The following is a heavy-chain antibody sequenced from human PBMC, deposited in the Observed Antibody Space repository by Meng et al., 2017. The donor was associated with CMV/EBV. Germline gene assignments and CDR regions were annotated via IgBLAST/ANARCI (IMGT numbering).Heavy chain of an antibody. CDR2: IYPGDSDT. V-gene: IGHV5-51*01. Sequence: KVSCKGSGYSFTSYWIGWVRQMPGKGLEWVGIIYPGDSDTRYSPSFQGQVTISADKSISTAYLQWSSLKASDTAMYCCARVPHYGAPFDYWGHGTLVTVSS. CDR1: GYSFTSYW. J-gene: IGHJ4*01. D-gene: IGHD3-16*01. CDR3: ARVPHYGAPFDY.